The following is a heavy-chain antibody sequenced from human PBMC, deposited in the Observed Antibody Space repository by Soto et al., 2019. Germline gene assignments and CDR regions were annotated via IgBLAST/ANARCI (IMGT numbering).Heavy chain of an antibody. CDR2: IGTLGDT. CDR1: GFTFNNYD. V-gene: IGHV3-13*01. Sequence: EVQLVESGGGLVQPGGSLRLSCAASGFTFNNYDMHWVRQAPGKGLEWVSGIGTLGDTYYPGSVEGRFTISRENAKNSLYLKMNSLRAGDTALYYCARGILGPGDYYYGMDFWGQGTTVTVSS. D-gene: IGHD7-27*01. CDR3: ARGILGPGDYYYGMDF. J-gene: IGHJ6*02.